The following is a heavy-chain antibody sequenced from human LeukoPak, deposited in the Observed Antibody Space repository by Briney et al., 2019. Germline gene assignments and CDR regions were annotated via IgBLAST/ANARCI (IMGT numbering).Heavy chain of an antibody. V-gene: IGHV1-2*02. CDR2: ISPNSGGT. Sequence: ASVKVSCKASGYTFIVYYMQWGRQAPGQGLEWMGWISPNSGGTNYAQKFQGRVTMTRDTSISTAYMELSGLRSDDTAVYYCAKYHTIRSFDYWGQGTLVTVSS. CDR3: AKYHTIRSFDY. D-gene: IGHD3-3*01. J-gene: IGHJ4*02. CDR1: GYTFIVYY.